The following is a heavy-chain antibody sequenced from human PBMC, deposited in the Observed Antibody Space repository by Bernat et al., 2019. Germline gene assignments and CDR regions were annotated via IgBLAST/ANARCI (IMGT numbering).Heavy chain of an antibody. D-gene: IGHD3-10*01. V-gene: IGHV3-23*01. Sequence: EVQLLESGGGLVQPGGSLRLSCAASGFTFSSYAMSWVRQAPGKGLEWVSAISGSGGSTYYADSVQGRFTISRDNSKNTLYLQMNSLRAEDTAVYYCANVRTPPPAAEGSGSYSFYYDMDVWGQGTTVTVSS. J-gene: IGHJ6*02. CDR3: ANVRTPPPAAEGSGSYSFYYDMDV. CDR2: ISGSGGST. CDR1: GFTFSSYA.